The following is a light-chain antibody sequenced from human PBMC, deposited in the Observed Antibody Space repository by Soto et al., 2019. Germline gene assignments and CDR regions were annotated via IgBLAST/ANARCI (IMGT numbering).Light chain of an antibody. CDR1: SSNIGSNT. V-gene: IGLV1-44*01. Sequence: QPSLTHPPSASGTPGQRVTISCSGSSSNIGSNTVNWYQQLPGTAPKLLIYSNNQRPSGVPDRFSGSKSGTSASLAISGLQSEDEADYYCAAWDDSLNGYVFGTGTKVTV. CDR2: SNN. CDR3: AAWDDSLNGYV. J-gene: IGLJ1*01.